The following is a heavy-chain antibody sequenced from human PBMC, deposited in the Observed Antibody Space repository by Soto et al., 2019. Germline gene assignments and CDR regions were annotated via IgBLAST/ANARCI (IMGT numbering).Heavy chain of an antibody. CDR1: GFTFSSYG. V-gene: IGHV3-30*18. D-gene: IGHD6-19*01. CDR2: ISYDGRNK. Sequence: GGSLRLSCAATGFTFSSYGMDWVRQAPGKGLEWVSFISYDGRNKDYADSVKGRFTISRDNSKNTLYLQMNSLRAEDTAVYYCAKDQVTSGWYKWSWFGPWGQGTLVTVSS. CDR3: AKDQVTSGWYKWSWFGP. J-gene: IGHJ5*02.